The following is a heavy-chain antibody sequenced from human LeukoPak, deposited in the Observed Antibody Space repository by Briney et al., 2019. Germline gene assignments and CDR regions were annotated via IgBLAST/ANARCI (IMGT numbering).Heavy chain of an antibody. Sequence: GGSLRLSCVASGFTVSNNYMSWLRRAPGKGREWVSLSNSDTTYHAESVKGRFTISRDNSQNTFYLQSNSLRAEDTAVYYCAGRLRDAAAFDYWGQGTLVTVSS. CDR1: GFTVSNNY. V-gene: IGHV3-53*01. J-gene: IGHJ4*02. CDR3: AGRLRDAAAFDY. D-gene: IGHD4-17*01. CDR2: SNSDTT.